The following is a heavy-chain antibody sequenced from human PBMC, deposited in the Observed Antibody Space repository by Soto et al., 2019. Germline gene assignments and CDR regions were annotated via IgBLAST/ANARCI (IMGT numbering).Heavy chain of an antibody. CDR2: IYHSGST. CDR3: ARGKDKLWGL. D-gene: IGHD3-16*01. Sequence: QVQLQESGPGLVEPSGTLSLTCAVSGGSITSVYWWSWVRQPPGEGLEWIGEIYHSGSTKYSPSLESRVTILIDNSKNQYSLKMRSVTAAETAVYYCARGKDKLWGLWGQGTLVTVSS. J-gene: IGHJ4*02. CDR1: GGSITSVYW. V-gene: IGHV4-4*02.